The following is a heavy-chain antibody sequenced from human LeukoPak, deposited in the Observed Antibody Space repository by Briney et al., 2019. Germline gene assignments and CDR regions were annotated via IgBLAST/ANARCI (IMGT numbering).Heavy chain of an antibody. CDR3: ATATYYYDSSGYYYSRPFDY. CDR1: GGSLSSSSYY. V-gene: IGHV4-61*05. J-gene: IGHJ4*02. CDR2: IYYSGST. Sequence: PSETLSLTCTVSGGSLSSSSYYWGWIRQPPGKGLEWIGYIYYSGSTNYNPSLKSRVTISVDTSKNQFSLKLSSVTAADTAVYYCATATYYYDSSGYYYSRPFDYWGQGTLVTVSS. D-gene: IGHD3-22*01.